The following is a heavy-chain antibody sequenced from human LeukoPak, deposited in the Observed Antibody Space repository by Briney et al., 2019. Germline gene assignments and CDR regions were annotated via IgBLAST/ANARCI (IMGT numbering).Heavy chain of an antibody. CDR1: GFTFSGFW. CDR3: AKAGGGNSGSYYYYMDV. J-gene: IGHJ6*03. CDR2: ISWDGGST. Sequence: GGSLRLSCAASGFTFSGFWMHWVRQAPGKGLEWVSLISWDGGSTYYADSVKGRFTISRDNSKNSLYLQMNSLRAEDTALYYCAKAGGGNSGSYYYYMDVWGKGTTVTVSS. D-gene: IGHD4-23*01. V-gene: IGHV3-43D*03.